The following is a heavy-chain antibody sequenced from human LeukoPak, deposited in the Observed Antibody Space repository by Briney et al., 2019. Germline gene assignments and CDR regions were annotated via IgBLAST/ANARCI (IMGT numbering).Heavy chain of an antibody. V-gene: IGHV1-2*02. CDR2: INPNSGGT. D-gene: IGHD3-10*01. J-gene: IGHJ4*02. Sequence: ASVKVSCKASGYTFTGYYMHWVRQAPGQGLEWMGWINPNSGGTNYAQKFQGRVTMTRDASISTAYMELSRLRSDDTAVYYCARVRRGSQGSFDYWAREPWSPSPQ. CDR1: GYTFTGYY. CDR3: ARVRRGSQGSFDY.